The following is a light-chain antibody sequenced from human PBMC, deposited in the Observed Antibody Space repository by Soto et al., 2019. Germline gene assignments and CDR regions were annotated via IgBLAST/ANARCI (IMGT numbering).Light chain of an antibody. V-gene: IGKV3-20*01. CDR3: QHYVSSPLT. CDR1: QILSGTY. CDR2: AAS. J-gene: IGKJ4*01. Sequence: DIVLTQSPDTLSLSPGESATLSCRASQILSGTYLAWYQQKLGQSPRLLIYAASTRATGVPDRFSGSGSGTDFTLTISRPEPEDFAVYYCQHYVSSPLTFGGGTKVEIK.